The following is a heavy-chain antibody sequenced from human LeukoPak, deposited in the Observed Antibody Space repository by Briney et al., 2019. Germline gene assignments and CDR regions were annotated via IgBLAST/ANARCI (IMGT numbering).Heavy chain of an antibody. Sequence: SETLSLTCAVYGGSFSGYYWSWIRQPPGKGLEWIGEINHSGSTNYSPSLKSRVTISVDTSKNQFSLKLSSVTAADTAVYYCASGRIQLWLNYWGQGTLVTVSS. CDR1: GGSFSGYY. J-gene: IGHJ4*02. CDR2: INHSGST. V-gene: IGHV4-34*01. D-gene: IGHD5-18*01. CDR3: ASGRIQLWLNY.